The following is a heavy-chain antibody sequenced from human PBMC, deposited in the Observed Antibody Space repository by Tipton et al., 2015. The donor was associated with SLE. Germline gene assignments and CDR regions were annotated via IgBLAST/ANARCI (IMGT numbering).Heavy chain of an antibody. D-gene: IGHD2-2*01. V-gene: IGHV4-59*11. Sequence: GLVKPSETLSLTCTVSGTSIDSHYWAWIRQSPGKGLEWIGYIFYTGRISSNPSLKSRVTISMDTSKNLFSLRLSSVTAADTAVYYCAGALWVDKDIAEVPPAIRVRAFDIWGQGTMVTVSS. CDR3: AGALWVDKDIAEVPPAIRVRAFDI. J-gene: IGHJ3*02. CDR2: IFYTGRI. CDR1: GTSIDSHY.